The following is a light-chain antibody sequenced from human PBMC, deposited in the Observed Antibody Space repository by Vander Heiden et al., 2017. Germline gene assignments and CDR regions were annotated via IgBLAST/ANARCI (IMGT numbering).Light chain of an antibody. CDR1: QSISSW. V-gene: IGKV1-5*01. J-gene: IGKJ2*01. CDR2: AAS. Sequence: DIQLTQSPSTLSASVGDRVTITCRASQSISSWLAWYQPKPGKAPKLLIYAASSLESGVPSRCSGSGSGTEFTLTISSLQPDDFATYHCQQYKSYPSFGQGTKLEIK. CDR3: QQYKSYPS.